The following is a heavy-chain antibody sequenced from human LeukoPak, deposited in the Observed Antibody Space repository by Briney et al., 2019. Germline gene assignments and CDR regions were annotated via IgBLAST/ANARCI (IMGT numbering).Heavy chain of an antibody. D-gene: IGHD2-8*02. CDR2: IIPILGIA. Sequence: ASVKVSCKASGGTFSSYAISWVRQAPGQGLEWMGRIIPILGIANYAQKFQGRVTITRNTSISTAYMELSSLRSEDTAVYYCASSSGLQWSTLYYFDYWGQGTLVTVSS. CDR1: GGTFSSYA. CDR3: ASSSGLQWSTLYYFDY. V-gene: IGHV1-69*04. J-gene: IGHJ4*02.